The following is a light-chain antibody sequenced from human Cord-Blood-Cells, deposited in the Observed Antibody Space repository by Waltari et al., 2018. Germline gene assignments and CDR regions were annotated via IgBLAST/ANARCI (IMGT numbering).Light chain of an antibody. Sequence: DIVLTKSPGTLSLSPGERATLSCRASQSVSSSYLAWYQQKPGQAPRLLIYGASSRATGIPDRFSGRGSGTDFTLTISRLEPEDFAVYYCQQYGSSRFTFGPGTKVDIK. CDR2: GAS. CDR3: QQYGSSRFT. J-gene: IGKJ3*01. CDR1: QSVSSSY. V-gene: IGKV3-20*01.